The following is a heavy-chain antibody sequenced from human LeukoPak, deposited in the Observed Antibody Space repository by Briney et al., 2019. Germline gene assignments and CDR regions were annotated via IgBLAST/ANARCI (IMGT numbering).Heavy chain of an antibody. Sequence: ASVTVSFKASGYTFTVYYMHWVRQAPGQGLEWMGWINPNSGGTNYAQKFQGRVTMTRDTSISTAYMELSRLRSDDTAVYYCARGGNSSSSDTGLDYWGQGTLVTVSS. CDR2: INPNSGGT. D-gene: IGHD6-13*01. J-gene: IGHJ4*02. V-gene: IGHV1-2*02. CDR3: ARGGNSSSSDTGLDY. CDR1: GYTFTVYY.